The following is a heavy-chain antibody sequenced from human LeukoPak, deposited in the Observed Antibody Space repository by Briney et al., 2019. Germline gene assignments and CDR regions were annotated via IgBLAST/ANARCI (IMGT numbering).Heavy chain of an antibody. V-gene: IGHV3-33*06. CDR3: AKEGNWNLDY. D-gene: IGHD1-20*01. CDR2: IWYDGSNK. Sequence: RSLRLSCAASGFTFSSYGMHWVRQAPGKGLEWVAVIWYDGSNKYYADSVKGRFTISRDNSKNTLYLQMNSLRAEDTAVYYCAKEGNWNLDYWGQGTLVTVSS. CDR1: GFTFSSYG. J-gene: IGHJ4*02.